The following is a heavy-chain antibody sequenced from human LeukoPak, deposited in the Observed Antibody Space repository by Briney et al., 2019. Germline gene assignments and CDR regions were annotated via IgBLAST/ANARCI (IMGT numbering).Heavy chain of an antibody. CDR3: ARDDRGPTGYDSIGRDTFDY. J-gene: IGHJ4*02. CDR2: IIPIFGTA. D-gene: IGHD3-22*01. V-gene: IGHV1-69*13. CDR1: GGTFSSYA. Sequence: ASVKVSCKASGGTFSSYAISWVRQAPGQGLEWMGGIIPIFGTANYAQKFQGRVTITADESTSTAYMELSSLRSEDTAVYYCARDDRGPTGYDSIGRDTFDYWGQGTLVTVSS.